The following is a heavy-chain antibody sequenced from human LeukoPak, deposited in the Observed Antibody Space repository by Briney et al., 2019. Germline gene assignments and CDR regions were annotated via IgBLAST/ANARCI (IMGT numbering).Heavy chain of an antibody. D-gene: IGHD3-3*01. CDR1: GLTFSNYA. CDR2: TSYDGNNK. CDR3: ARERPNYDFWSGYSSFDV. J-gene: IGHJ6*04. V-gene: IGHV3-30-3*01. Sequence: GGSLRLSCAASGLTFSNYAMHWVRQAPGKGLEWVAVTSYDGNNKYYADSVKGRFTISRDNSKNTLYLQMNSLRTEDMAVYYCARERPNYDFWSGYSSFDVWGKGTTVTVSS.